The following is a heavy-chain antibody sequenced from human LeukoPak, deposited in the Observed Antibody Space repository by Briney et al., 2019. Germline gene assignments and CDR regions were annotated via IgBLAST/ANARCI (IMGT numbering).Heavy chain of an antibody. CDR2: VYYSGST. CDR1: GGSIRSYY. V-gene: IGHV4-59*01. D-gene: IGHD3-22*01. J-gene: IGHJ3*02. Sequence: ASETLSLTCTVSGGSIRSYYWSWIRQPPGKGLDWIGYVYYSGSTNYNPSLKSRVTISVDTSKNQFSLKLSSVTAADTAVYYCAREGPSWLNAFDIWGQGTMVTVSS. CDR3: AREGPSWLNAFDI.